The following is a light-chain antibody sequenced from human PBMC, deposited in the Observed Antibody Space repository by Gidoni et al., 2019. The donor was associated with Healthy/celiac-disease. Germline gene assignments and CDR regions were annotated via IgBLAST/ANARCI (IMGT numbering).Light chain of an antibody. CDR2: GAS. CDR1: QSVSSN. J-gene: IGKJ5*01. CDR3: QQYNNWLPIT. V-gene: IGKV3D-15*01. Sequence: EIVMTQSPATLSVSPGERATLSCRASQSVSSNLAWYQQKPGQAPRLLIYGASTRATGIPARFSGSGSGTEFALTISSLQSEDFAVYYCQQYNNWLPITFXXXTRLEIK.